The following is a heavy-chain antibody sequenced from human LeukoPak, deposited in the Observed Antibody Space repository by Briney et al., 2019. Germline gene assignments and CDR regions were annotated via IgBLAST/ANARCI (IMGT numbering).Heavy chain of an antibody. CDR3: ARSMIVVVITDDAFDI. D-gene: IGHD3-22*01. CDR2: IKQDGSEK. J-gene: IGHJ3*02. V-gene: IGHV3-7*01. Sequence: GGSLRLSCAASGFTFSSYWMSWVRQAPGKGLERVANIKQDGSEKYYVDSVKGRFTISRDNAKNSLYLQMNSLRAEDTAVYYCARSMIVVVITDDAFDIWGQGTMVTVSS. CDR1: GFTFSSYW.